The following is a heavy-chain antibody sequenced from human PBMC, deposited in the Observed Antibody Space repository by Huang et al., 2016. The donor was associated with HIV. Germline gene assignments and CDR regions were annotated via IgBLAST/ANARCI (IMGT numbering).Heavy chain of an antibody. V-gene: IGHV5-51*03. D-gene: IGHD3-22*01. Sequence: EVQLVQSGAEAKKPGESLKIPCKGSGYSFNNYWIGWVRQMPGRGLEWIGISYPADSDTRHSPSFQGQVTISADKSTRTAYLEWSSLKASDTAMYYCARLGDSFDSSGYESYFDYWGQGALVTVSS. CDR1: GYSFNNYW. J-gene: IGHJ4*02. CDR2: SYPADSDT. CDR3: ARLGDSFDSSGYESYFDY.